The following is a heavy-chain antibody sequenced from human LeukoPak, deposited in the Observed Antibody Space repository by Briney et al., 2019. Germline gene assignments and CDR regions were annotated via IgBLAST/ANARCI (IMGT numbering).Heavy chain of an antibody. CDR1: GGSISSYY. J-gene: IGHJ3*02. V-gene: IGHV4-59*01. CDR2: IYYSGST. Sequence: SETLSLTCTVSGGSISSYYWSWIRQPPGRGLEWIGYIYYSGSTNYNPSLKSRATISVDTSKNQFSLKLSSVTAADTAVYYCARVKPYNWNDPDAFDIWGQGTMVTVSS. CDR3: ARVKPYNWNDPDAFDI. D-gene: IGHD1-1*01.